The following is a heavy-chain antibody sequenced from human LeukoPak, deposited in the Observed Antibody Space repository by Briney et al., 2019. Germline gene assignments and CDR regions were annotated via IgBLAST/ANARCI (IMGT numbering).Heavy chain of an antibody. CDR2: ISGGGGST. D-gene: IGHD6-13*01. J-gene: IGHJ4*02. V-gene: IGHV3-23*01. CDR3: AKDMYSSSWYYFDY. CDR1: GFTFSSYA. Sequence: GGSLRLSCAASGFTFSSYAMSWVRQSPGKGLEWVSAISGGGGSTYYADSVKGRFTISRDNSKNTLYLQMNSLRAEDTAVYYCAKDMYSSSWYYFDYWGQGTLVTVSS.